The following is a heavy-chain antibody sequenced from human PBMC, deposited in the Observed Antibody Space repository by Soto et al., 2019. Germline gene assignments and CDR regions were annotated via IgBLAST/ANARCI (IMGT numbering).Heavy chain of an antibody. V-gene: IGHV3-7*01. D-gene: IGHD3-10*01. CDR2: IKKDGSRT. CDR1: GFSLGSYC. J-gene: IGHJ3*02. Sequence: EAQLVESGGGLVQPGGSLRLSCEASGFSLGSYCMTWVRQAPGKGLEWVANIKKDGSRTSYLDSVRGRFTISRDNARNSLSLQMDSLRAEDTGLYFGARDVAPGTSTLCLDAFDIWGQGTMVTVSS. CDR3: ARDVAPGTSTLCLDAFDI.